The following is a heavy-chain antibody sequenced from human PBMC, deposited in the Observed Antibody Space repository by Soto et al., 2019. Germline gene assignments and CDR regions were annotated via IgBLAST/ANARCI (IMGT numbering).Heavy chain of an antibody. V-gene: IGHV3-73*01. J-gene: IGHJ6*02. D-gene: IGHD2-15*01. CDR3: TRPFDCSGGSCYSGWYYYYGMDV. CDR2: IGSKANNYAT. Sequence: EVQLVESGGGLVQPGGSLKLSWAASGVTFSGSAMHWVRQASGKGLEWVCRIGSKANNYATAYAASVKGRFTISRDDSKNTAYLQMNSLKTEDTAIYYCTRPFDCSGGSCYSGWYYYYGMDVWGQGTTVTVSS. CDR1: GVTFSGSA.